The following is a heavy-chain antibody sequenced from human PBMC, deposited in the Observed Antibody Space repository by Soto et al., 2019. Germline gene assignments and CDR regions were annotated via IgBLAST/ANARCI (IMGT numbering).Heavy chain of an antibody. CDR1: GYTFTGYY. D-gene: IGHD3-22*01. CDR2: INPNSGVT. CDR3: AGDRRDSCGYYRTEYYGMAF. J-gene: IGHJ6*02. Sequence: ASVKGSCKASGYTFTGYYMHWVRQAPGQELEWMGLINPNSGVTNDAQKFQGWVTITRDKSISTAYMELRRLRSDDTAVYYCAGDRRDSCGYYRTEYYGMAFCGQRTTVIVS. V-gene: IGHV1-2*04.